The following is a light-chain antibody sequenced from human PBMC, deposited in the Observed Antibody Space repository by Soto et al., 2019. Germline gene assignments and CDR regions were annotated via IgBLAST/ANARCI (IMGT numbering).Light chain of an antibody. J-gene: IGKJ3*01. CDR1: QSLLHSNGYNY. Sequence: DIVMTQSPLSLPVTPGEPASISCRSSQSLLHSNGYNYLDWYLQKPGQSPQLLIYLGSNRASGVPERFSGSGSGTDFTLKISRVEAEDGGVYYCMQALQTPPFTFGPGTKVDIK. V-gene: IGKV2-28*01. CDR2: LGS. CDR3: MQALQTPPFT.